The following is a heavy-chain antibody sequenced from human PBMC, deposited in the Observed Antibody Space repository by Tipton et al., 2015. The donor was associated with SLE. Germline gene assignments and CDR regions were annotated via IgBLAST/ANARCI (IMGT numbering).Heavy chain of an antibody. Sequence: SLRLSCAASGFTFSSYAMHWVRQAPGKGLEWVAAISYDGSNKYYADSVKGRFTISRDNSKNTLYLQMNSLRAEDTAVYYCARGAEPNAFDIWGQGTMVTVSS. CDR2: ISYDGSNK. D-gene: IGHD1-14*01. CDR3: ARGAEPNAFDI. J-gene: IGHJ3*02. V-gene: IGHV3-30*04. CDR1: GFTFSSYA.